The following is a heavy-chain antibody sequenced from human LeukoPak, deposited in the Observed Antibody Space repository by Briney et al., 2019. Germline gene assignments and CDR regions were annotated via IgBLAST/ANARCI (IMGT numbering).Heavy chain of an antibody. J-gene: IGHJ4*02. CDR3: AKDCRKIVATIPTENDY. CDR1: GFTFSSYA. D-gene: IGHD5-12*01. CDR2: ISGSGGST. V-gene: IGHV3-23*01. Sequence: PGGSLRLSCAASGFTFSSYAMSWVRQAPGKGLEWVSAISGSGGSTYYADSVKGRFTISRDNSKNTLYLQMNSLRAEDTAVYYCAKDCRKIVATIPTENDYWGQGTLVTVSS.